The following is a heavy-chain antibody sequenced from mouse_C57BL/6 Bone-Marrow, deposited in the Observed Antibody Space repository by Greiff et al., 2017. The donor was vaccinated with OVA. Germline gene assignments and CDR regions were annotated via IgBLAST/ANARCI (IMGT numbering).Heavy chain of an antibody. CDR3: ARYSNWYFDV. V-gene: IGHV5-4*03. D-gene: IGHD2-5*01. CDR1: GFTFSSYA. CDR2: ISDGGSYT. Sequence: EVKLVESGGGLVKPGGSLKLSCAASGFTFSSYAMSWVRQTPEKRLEWVATISDGGSYTYYPDNVEGRFTISRDNAKNNLYLQMSHLKSEDTAMYYCARYSNWYFDVWGTGTTVTVSS. J-gene: IGHJ1*03.